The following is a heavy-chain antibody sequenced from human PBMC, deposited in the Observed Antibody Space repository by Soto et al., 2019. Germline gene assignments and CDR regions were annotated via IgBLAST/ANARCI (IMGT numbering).Heavy chain of an antibody. Sequence: EVQLVESGGGLVKPGGSLRLSCAAFGFTFSSYTMNWVRQAPGKGLEWVSSISSSSSYIYYADSVMGRFTISRDNAKTLLYLQMNSLRAEDTAVYYCARDRGGDLKSFDIWGQGTMVTVSS. V-gene: IGHV3-21*01. J-gene: IGHJ3*02. D-gene: IGHD3-16*01. CDR2: ISSSSSYI. CDR1: GFTFSSYT. CDR3: ARDRGGDLKSFDI.